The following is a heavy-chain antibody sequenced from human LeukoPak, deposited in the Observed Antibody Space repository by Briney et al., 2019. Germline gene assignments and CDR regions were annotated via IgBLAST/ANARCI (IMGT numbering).Heavy chain of an antibody. V-gene: IGHV3-30*02. Sequence: GGSLRLSCAASGFTFSSYGMHWVRQAPGKGLEWVAFIRHDGSIKYYSDSVKGRFTISRDNSKNTLYLQMHSLRVEDTAIYYCVSRDGGWLQSSGMDVWGQGTAVTVSS. CDR2: IRHDGSIK. J-gene: IGHJ6*02. CDR3: VSRDGGWLQSSGMDV. D-gene: IGHD5-24*01. CDR1: GFTFSSYG.